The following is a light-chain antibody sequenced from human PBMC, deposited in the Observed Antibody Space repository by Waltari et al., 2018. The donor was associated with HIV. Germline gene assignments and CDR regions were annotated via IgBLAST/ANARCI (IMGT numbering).Light chain of an antibody. Sequence: ELVLTQSPATLSVSPGERAILSCRASQSVSRHLAWYQQKSGHAPRLLIYETSTRAAGTPGRFTGSGSGTDFALSITGVEPADVAVYFCQQRGIWPPVTFGGGTKVEI. J-gene: IGKJ4*01. CDR3: QQRGIWPPVT. CDR1: QSVSRH. CDR2: ETS. V-gene: IGKV3-11*01.